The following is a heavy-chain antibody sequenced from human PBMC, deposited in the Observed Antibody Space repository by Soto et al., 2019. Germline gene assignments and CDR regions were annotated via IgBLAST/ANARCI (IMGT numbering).Heavy chain of an antibody. Sequence: ASVKVSCKASGYTFTSYDINWVRQATGQGLEWMGWMNPNSGNTGYAQKFQGRVTMTRNTSISTAYMELRSLRSEDTAVYYCARRRGIAAAGSYNWFDPWGQGTLVTVSS. CDR2: MNPNSGNT. CDR3: ARRRGIAAAGSYNWFDP. CDR1: GYTFTSYD. D-gene: IGHD6-13*01. V-gene: IGHV1-8*01. J-gene: IGHJ5*02.